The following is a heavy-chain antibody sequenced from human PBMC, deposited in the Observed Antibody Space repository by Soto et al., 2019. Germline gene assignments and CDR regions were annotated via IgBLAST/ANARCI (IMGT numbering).Heavy chain of an antibody. D-gene: IGHD6-13*01. CDR1: VYTFTSYG. CDR2: ISAYNGNT. V-gene: IGHV1-18*01. CDR3: ARVRAAAGTQWFDP. J-gene: IGHJ5*02. Sequence: ASVTVSCTASVYTFTSYGIICVRQAPGQGPEWMGWISAYNGNTNYAQKLQGRVTMTTDTSTSTAYMELRSLRSDDTAVYYCARVRAAAGTQWFDPWGQGTLVTVPS.